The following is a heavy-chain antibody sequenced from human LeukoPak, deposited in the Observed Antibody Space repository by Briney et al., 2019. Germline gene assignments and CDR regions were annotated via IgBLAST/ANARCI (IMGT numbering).Heavy chain of an antibody. J-gene: IGHJ4*02. V-gene: IGHV1-18*01. CDR1: GYTFTSYG. CDR3: ASDEPIYYGSRLWFY. CDR2: ISAYNGNT. D-gene: IGHD3-10*01. Sequence: ASVKVSCKASGYTFTSYGISWVRQAPGQGLEWMGWISAYNGNTNYAQKLQGRVTMTTDTSTSTAYMELRSLRSDDTAVSYCASDEPIYYGSRLWFYWGQGTLVTVSS.